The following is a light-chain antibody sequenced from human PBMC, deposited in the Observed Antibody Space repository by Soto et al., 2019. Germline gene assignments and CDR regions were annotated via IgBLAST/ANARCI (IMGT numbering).Light chain of an antibody. CDR3: QQYGSSPRT. J-gene: IGKJ1*01. CDR1: QRVSSNY. V-gene: IGKV3-20*01. CDR2: GAS. Sequence: EIVLTQSPGTLSLSPGERATLSCRASQRVSSNYLAWYQQKSGQAPRLLIYGASSRATGIPDRFSGSGSGTDFTLTISRLEPEDFAVYYCQQYGSSPRTFGQGTDVEI.